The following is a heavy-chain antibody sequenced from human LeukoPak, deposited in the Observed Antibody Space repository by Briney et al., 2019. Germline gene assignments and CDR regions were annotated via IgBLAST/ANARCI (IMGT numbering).Heavy chain of an antibody. CDR3: ASWDIVVVPAAIFDY. J-gene: IGHJ4*02. Sequence: ASVKVSCKASGYTFTGYYMHWVRQAPGQGLEWMGRINPNSGGTNYAQKFQGRVTMTRDTSISTAYMELSRLRSDDTAVYYCASWDIVVVPAAIFDYWGQGTLVTVSS. CDR2: INPNSGGT. D-gene: IGHD2-2*02. CDR1: GYTFTGYY. V-gene: IGHV1-2*06.